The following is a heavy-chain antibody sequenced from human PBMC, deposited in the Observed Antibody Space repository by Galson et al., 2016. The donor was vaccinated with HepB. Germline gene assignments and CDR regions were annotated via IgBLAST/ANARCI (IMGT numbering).Heavy chain of an antibody. V-gene: IGHV2-5*01. CDR2: NYWNDDK. J-gene: IGHJ4*02. Sequence: PALVKPTQTLTLTCTFSGFSLSTGVGVSWIRQPPGKALEWLALNYWNDDKRYSPSLKSRLTTTKDTSKNQVVLTLTNLDPVDTATYYCAHMTYDSTGYYYVDYWGQGTLVTVSS. CDR1: GFSLSTGVG. CDR3: AHMTYDSTGYYYVDY. D-gene: IGHD3-22*01.